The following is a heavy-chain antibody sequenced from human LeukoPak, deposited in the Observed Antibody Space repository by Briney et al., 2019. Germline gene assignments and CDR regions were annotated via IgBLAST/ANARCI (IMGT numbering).Heavy chain of an antibody. D-gene: IGHD3-9*01. Sequence: PSETLSLTCTVSGGSISSSSYYWGWIRQPPGKGLEWIGSIYYSGSTYYNPSLKSRVTISVDTSKHQFSLKLSSVTAADTAVYYCARQGVDYDILTGYYNGFWFDPWGQGTLVTVSS. CDR3: ARQGVDYDILTGYYNGFWFDP. CDR2: IYYSGST. CDR1: GGSISSSSYY. V-gene: IGHV4-39*01. J-gene: IGHJ5*02.